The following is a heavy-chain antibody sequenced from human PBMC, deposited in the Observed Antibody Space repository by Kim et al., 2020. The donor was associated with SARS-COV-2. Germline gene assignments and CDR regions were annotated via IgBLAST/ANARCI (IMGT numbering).Heavy chain of an antibody. CDR1: GRTFINYW. Sequence: GGSLRLSCAASGRTFINYWMRWVRQAPGKGLEWVGRIKRKTGGGTTNYSAPVQCRFSISRYVSKDTFYMHMHSLKSEDTSVYYCTTDSSYRGSHGYFGD. J-gene: IGHJ4*01. CDR3: TTDSSYRGSHGYFGD. CDR2: IKRKTGGGTT. D-gene: IGHD3-10*01. V-gene: IGHV3-15*06.